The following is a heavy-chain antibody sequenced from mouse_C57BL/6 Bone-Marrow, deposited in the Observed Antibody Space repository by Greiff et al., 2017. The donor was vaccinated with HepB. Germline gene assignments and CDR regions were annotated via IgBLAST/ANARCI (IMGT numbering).Heavy chain of an antibody. V-gene: IGHV5-9-1*02. D-gene: IGHD3-2*01. CDR2: ISSGGDYI. CDR3: TREGGQLEFAY. Sequence: EVQLVESGEGLVKPGGSLKLSCAASGFTFSSYAMSWVRQTPEKRLEWVAYISSGGDYIYYADTVKGRFTISSDNARNTLYLQMSSLKSADTAMYYCTREGGQLEFAYWGQGTLVTVSA. CDR1: GFTFSSYA. J-gene: IGHJ3*01.